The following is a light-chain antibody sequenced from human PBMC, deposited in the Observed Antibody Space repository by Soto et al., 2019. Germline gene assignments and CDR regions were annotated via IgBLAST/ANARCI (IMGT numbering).Light chain of an antibody. J-gene: IGKJ5*01. CDR1: QGVSSY. CDR3: QQYYNYPNT. Sequence: AIRITQSPSSLSASTGDRVTITCRASQGVSSYFAWYQQKPGKAPKLLIYAASTLQSGVPSRFSGSGSGTDFTLTISCLQSEDIATYYCQQYYNYPNTFGQGTRLEIK. V-gene: IGKV1-8*01. CDR2: AAS.